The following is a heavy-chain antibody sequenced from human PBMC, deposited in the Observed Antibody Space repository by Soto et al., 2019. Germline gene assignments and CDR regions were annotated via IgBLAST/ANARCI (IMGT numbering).Heavy chain of an antibody. CDR1: GDSVSSNSAA. V-gene: IGHV6-1*01. CDR2: TYYRSKWYN. J-gene: IGHJ6*03. CDR3: ARGFIKDIVVVPAAPPTKNYYYYYYMDV. D-gene: IGHD2-2*01. Sequence: SQTLSLTCAISGDSVSSNSAAWNWIRQSPSRGLEWLGRTYYRSKWYNDYAVSVKSRITINPDTSKNQFSLQLNSVTPEDTAVYYCARGFIKDIVVVPAAPPTKNYYYYYYMDVWGKGTTVTVSS.